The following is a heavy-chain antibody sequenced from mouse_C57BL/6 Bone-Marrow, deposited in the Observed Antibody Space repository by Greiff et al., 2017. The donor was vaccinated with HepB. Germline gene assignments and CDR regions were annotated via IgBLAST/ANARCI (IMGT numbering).Heavy chain of an antibody. CDR1: GYTFTSYW. Sequence: QVQLQQPGAELVKPGASVKMSCKASGYTFTSYWITWVKQRPGQGLEWIGDIYPGSGSTNYNEKFKSKATLTVDTSSSTASMQLSSLTSEDAAVYYCARTGSSHHWYFDVWGTGTTVTVSS. D-gene: IGHD1-1*01. CDR2: IYPGSGST. J-gene: IGHJ1*03. CDR3: ARTGSSHHWYFDV. V-gene: IGHV1-55*01.